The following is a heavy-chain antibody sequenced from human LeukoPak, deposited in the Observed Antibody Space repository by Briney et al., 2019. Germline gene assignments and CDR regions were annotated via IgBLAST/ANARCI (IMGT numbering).Heavy chain of an antibody. J-gene: IGHJ3*02. CDR1: GFTFSDYS. D-gene: IGHD6-19*01. V-gene: IGHV3-48*02. Sequence: GGSLRLSCAASGFTFSDYSMNWVSQAPGKGLEWVSYISSSSTTIFYADSVKGRFTISRDNAKNSLFLQMNGLRDEDTALYYCARDSAVAAEGPDIWGQGTMVTVSS. CDR2: ISSSSTTI. CDR3: ARDSAVAAEGPDI.